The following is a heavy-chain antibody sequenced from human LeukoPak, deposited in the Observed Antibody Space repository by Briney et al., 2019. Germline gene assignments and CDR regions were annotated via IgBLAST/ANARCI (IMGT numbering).Heavy chain of an antibody. J-gene: IGHJ4*02. D-gene: IGHD6-19*01. CDR1: GFTFSSYS. CDR2: ISSSSSYI. V-gene: IGHV3-21*01. Sequence: GGSLRLSCAAAGFTFSSYSMNWVRQAPGKGLEWVSSISSSSSYIYYADSVKGRFTISRDNAKNSLYLQMNSLRAEDTAVYYCARDSSGGAGHFDYWGQGTLVTVSS. CDR3: ARDSSGGAGHFDY.